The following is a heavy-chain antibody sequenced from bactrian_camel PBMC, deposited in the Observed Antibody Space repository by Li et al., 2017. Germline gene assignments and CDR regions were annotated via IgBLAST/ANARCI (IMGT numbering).Heavy chain of an antibody. Sequence: HVQLVESGGGSVQAGGSLRLSCTVSGDSDRRDCMAWFRQAPGKEREGVAVVEADGTAYHADSVKGRFTISREKDTLYLQMNSLKPEDAAMYYCAYDTLFCGGANCADERFGGDCTNWGQGTQVTVS. CDR3: AYDTLFCGGANCADERFGGDCTN. J-gene: IGHJ4*01. CDR1: GDSDRRDC. CDR2: VEADGTA. V-gene: IGHV3S57*01. D-gene: IGHD4*01.